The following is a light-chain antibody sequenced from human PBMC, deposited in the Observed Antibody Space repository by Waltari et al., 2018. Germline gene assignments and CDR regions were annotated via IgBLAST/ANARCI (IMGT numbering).Light chain of an antibody. CDR3: CSFAGSYSYV. V-gene: IGLV2-11*01. J-gene: IGLJ1*01. CDR1: SSLV. CDR2: DVF. Sequence: QSALPQPRSVSGSPGQSVTVSCTGASSLVSWFQQYPGKAPKLFIYDVFKRPSGVPDRFSCSKSGNTASLTISGLQAEDEADYYCCSFAGSYSYVFGSGTKVTVL.